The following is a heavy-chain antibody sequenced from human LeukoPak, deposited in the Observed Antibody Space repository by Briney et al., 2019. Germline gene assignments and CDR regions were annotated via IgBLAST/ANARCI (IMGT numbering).Heavy chain of an antibody. CDR3: ASATYYYDSSGYGNLDY. Sequence: ASVKVSCKASGYTFTSYTMNWVRLAPGQGLEWMGWINTNTGNPTYAQGFTGRFVFSLDTSVSTAYLQISGLKAEDTAVYYCASATYYYDSSGYGNLDYWGQGTLVTVSS. V-gene: IGHV7-4-1*02. D-gene: IGHD3-22*01. CDR2: INTNTGNP. CDR1: GYTFTSYT. J-gene: IGHJ4*02.